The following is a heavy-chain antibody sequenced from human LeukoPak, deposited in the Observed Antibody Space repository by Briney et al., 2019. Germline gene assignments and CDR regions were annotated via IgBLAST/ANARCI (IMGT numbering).Heavy chain of an antibody. V-gene: IGHV4-4*02. Sequence: SETLSLTSAVSGGTISSSNWWSWVSQPPGKGLEWIGEIYHSGSTNYNPSLKSRVTISVNKSKNQFSLKLSSATAADTAVYYCARDAGAVKGYNWFDPWGQGTLVTFSS. J-gene: IGHJ5*02. CDR2: IYHSGST. CDR1: GGTISSSNW. CDR3: ARDAGAVKGYNWFDP. D-gene: IGHD3-22*01.